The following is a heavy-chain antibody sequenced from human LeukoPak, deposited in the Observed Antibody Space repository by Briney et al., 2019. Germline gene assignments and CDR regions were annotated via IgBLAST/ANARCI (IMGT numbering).Heavy chain of an antibody. V-gene: IGHV4-59*01. Sequence: SETLSLTCTVSGGSISSYYWSWIRQPPGKGLEWIGYIYYSGSTNYNPSLKSRVTISVDTSKNQFSLKLSSVTAADTAVYYCARAYDFWSGYSRIDPWGQGTLVTVSS. J-gene: IGHJ5*02. CDR1: GGSISSYY. CDR3: ARAYDFWSGYSRIDP. CDR2: IYYSGST. D-gene: IGHD3-3*01.